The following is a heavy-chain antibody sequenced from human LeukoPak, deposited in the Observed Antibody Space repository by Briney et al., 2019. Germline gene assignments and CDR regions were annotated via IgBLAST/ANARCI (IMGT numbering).Heavy chain of an antibody. CDR2: INSDGSIT. Sequence: GGSLRLSCAASGFTLSSYWMHWVRHAPGKGLVWVSRINSDGSITNYADSVKGRFIISRDNAKNTVYPQMNSLRAEDTAVYYCARDLWAQGTSGMDVWGQGTTVTVSS. CDR3: ARDLWAQGTSGMDV. V-gene: IGHV3-74*01. CDR1: GFTLSSYW. D-gene: IGHD3-16*01. J-gene: IGHJ6*02.